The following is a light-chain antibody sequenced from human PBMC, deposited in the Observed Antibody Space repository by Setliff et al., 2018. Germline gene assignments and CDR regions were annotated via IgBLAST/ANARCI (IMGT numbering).Light chain of an antibody. CDR1: NSNVGSNG. Sequence: QSALTQAPSVSATPGQRITIFCSGSNSNVGSNGVXXXXXXXXXXXXXLIXXXXHRASGVPDRFSASKSGTSASLTISGLRADDEGDYFCQTLDDDVGGPVFGEGTKVTVL. CDR3: QTLDDDVGGPV. CDR2: XXX. V-gene: IGLV1-47*01. J-gene: IGLJ2*01.